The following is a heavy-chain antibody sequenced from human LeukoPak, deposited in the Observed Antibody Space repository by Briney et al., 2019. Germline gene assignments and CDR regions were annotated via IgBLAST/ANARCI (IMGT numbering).Heavy chain of an antibody. CDR3: ARGPDWFDP. Sequence: AGPLRLSCAPPGFTFSRYEINWVHQAPGKELQWVSYISSIGSTIYYADSVKGRFTISRDNAKNSLYLQMNSLRAEDTAVYYCARGPDWFDPWGQGTLVTVSS. V-gene: IGHV3-48*03. CDR1: GFTFSRYE. CDR2: ISSIGSTI. J-gene: IGHJ5*02.